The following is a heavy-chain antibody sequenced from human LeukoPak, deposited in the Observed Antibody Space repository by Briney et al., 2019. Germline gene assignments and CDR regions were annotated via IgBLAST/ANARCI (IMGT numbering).Heavy chain of an antibody. V-gene: IGHV3-7*01. CDR1: GFTFSSYW. D-gene: IGHD1-26*01. J-gene: IGHJ4*02. CDR2: IKQDGSEK. CDR3: AREDSIVPYYFDY. Sequence: GGSLRLSCAASGFTFSSYWMSWVCQAPGKGLEWVANIKQDGSEKYYVDSVKGRFTISRDNAKNSLYLQMNSLRAEDTAVYYCAREDSIVPYYFDYWGQGTLVTVSS.